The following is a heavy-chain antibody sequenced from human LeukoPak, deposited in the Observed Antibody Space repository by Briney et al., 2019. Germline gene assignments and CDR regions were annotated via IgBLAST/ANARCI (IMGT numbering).Heavy chain of an antibody. Sequence: GGSLRLSCAASGFTFSSYAMSWVRQAPGKGLEWVSAISGSGGSTYYADSVKGRFTISRDNSKNTLYLQMNSLRAEDTAVYYCAKDRLDPNRGPGKIFDYWGQGTLVTVSS. CDR3: AKDRLDPNRGPGKIFDY. CDR1: GFTFSSYA. V-gene: IGHV3-23*01. J-gene: IGHJ4*02. CDR2: ISGSGGST. D-gene: IGHD7-27*01.